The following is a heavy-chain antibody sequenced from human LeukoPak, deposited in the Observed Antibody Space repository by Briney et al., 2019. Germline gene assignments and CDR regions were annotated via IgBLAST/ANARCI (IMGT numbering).Heavy chain of an antibody. Sequence: GSLRLSCAASGFTFSSYSMNWVRQAPGKGLEWVSSISSSSSYIYYADSVKGRFTISRDNPKNSLYLQMNSLRAEDTALYYCARDLATVKTGPDYWGQGTLVSVSS. D-gene: IGHD4-11*01. V-gene: IGHV3-21*01. CDR2: ISSSSSYI. CDR1: GFTFSSYS. CDR3: ARDLATVKTGPDY. J-gene: IGHJ4*02.